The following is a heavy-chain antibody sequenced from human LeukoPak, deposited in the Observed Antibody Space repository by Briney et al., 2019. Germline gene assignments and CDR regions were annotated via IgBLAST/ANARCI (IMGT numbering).Heavy chain of an antibody. CDR3: ARGPRIVVVPFDP. V-gene: IGHV4-61*01. Sequence: SETLPLTCTVSGDSVSSGSYYWSWIRQPPGKGLEWIGYIYYFGSTNYNPSLKSRVTISVDTSKNQLSLKLNSVTAADTAVYYCARGPRIVVVPFDPWGQGTLVTVSS. J-gene: IGHJ5*02. D-gene: IGHD2-15*01. CDR2: IYYFGST. CDR1: GDSVSSGSYY.